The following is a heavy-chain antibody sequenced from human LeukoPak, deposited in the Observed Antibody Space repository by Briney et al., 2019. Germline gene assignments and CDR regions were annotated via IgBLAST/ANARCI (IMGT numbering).Heavy chain of an antibody. CDR1: GFTFSNYG. J-gene: IGHJ4*02. CDR3: AKYDNSGRAGGY. CDR2: IWYDGSNK. D-gene: IGHD3-22*01. Sequence: PGRSLRLSCAASGFTFSNYGMHWVRQAPGKGLEWVAVIWYDGSNKYYADSVKGRFTISRDNSRNTLYLQMNSLRVGDTAMYYCAKYDNSGRAGGYWGQGTLVTVSS. V-gene: IGHV3-33*06.